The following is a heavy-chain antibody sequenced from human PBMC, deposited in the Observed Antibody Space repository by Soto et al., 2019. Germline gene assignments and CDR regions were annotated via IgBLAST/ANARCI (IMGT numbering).Heavy chain of an antibody. J-gene: IGHJ5*02. CDR2: IWPDGDIV. Sequence: QVQLVESGGGVVQPGRSLRLSCVASGFTFYNYGMHWVRQAPGKGLEWVAAIWPDGDIVHYPDSVKGRFTISRDNSRNTLYLQMNSLRAEDTAMYYCAKVGIVATTQMGWFDPWGQGTLVIVSS. CDR1: GFTFYNYG. CDR3: AKVGIVATTQMGWFDP. V-gene: IGHV3-33*06. D-gene: IGHD1-26*01.